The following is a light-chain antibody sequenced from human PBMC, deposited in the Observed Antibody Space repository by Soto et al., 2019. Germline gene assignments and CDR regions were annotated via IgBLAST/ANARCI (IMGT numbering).Light chain of an antibody. V-gene: IGKV3-11*01. CDR1: QSVGSY. CDR2: DAS. Sequence: EVLLTQSPATLSLSPGERATLSCRASQSVGSYLAWYQQKPGQAPRLLIYDASKRATDIPTRFSGSGSGKGFTLTISSLEPEDCAVYYCQQRNNWPRITFGQGTRLEIK. CDR3: QQRNNWPRIT. J-gene: IGKJ5*01.